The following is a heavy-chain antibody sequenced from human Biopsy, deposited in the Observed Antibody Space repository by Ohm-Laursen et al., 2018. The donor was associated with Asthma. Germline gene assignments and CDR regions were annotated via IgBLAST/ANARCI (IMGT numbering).Heavy chain of an antibody. V-gene: IGHV4-31*03. Sequence: SQTLSLTCTVSYGSITSGGYYWTWIRQHPGKGLEWIGFIHYSGSTYYNPSLKSRVTISVDTSKNQFSLKLSSVTAADTAVYYCARDGSSVAGTPYGMDVWGQGTTVTVSS. CDR3: ARDGSSVAGTPYGMDV. J-gene: IGHJ6*02. CDR2: IHYSGST. D-gene: IGHD6-19*01. CDR1: YGSITSGGYY.